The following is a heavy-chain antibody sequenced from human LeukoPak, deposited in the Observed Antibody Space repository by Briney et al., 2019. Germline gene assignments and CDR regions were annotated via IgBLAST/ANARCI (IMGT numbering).Heavy chain of an antibody. Sequence: GSSVEVSCKASGGTFSSYAISWVRQAPGQGLEWMGGIIPIFGTANYAQKFQGRVTITADKSTSTAYMELSSLRSEDTAVSYCASATTGSSLPSLGYWGQGTLVTVSS. V-gene: IGHV1-69*06. J-gene: IGHJ4*02. CDR1: GGTFSSYA. CDR3: ASATTGSSLPSLGY. D-gene: IGHD6-6*01. CDR2: IIPIFGTA.